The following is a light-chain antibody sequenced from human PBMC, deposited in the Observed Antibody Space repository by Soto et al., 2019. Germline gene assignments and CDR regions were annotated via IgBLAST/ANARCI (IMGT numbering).Light chain of an antibody. Sequence: EILMAQSPTTLSVSPGERATLSCRASQGIDIDLAWYQQKPGQAPRLLIFGASTRATGIPARFSGSGSGTEFSLIISSLQSEDFAVYYCQQYSAWPITFGQGTRLDIK. CDR3: QQYSAWPIT. CDR1: QGIDID. V-gene: IGKV3-15*01. CDR2: GAS. J-gene: IGKJ5*01.